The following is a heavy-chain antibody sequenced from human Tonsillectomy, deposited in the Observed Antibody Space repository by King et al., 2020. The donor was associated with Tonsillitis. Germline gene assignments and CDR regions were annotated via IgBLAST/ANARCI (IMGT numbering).Heavy chain of an antibody. D-gene: IGHD3-3*01. CDR3: AKDLSYYDFWSGYYNQRYGMDV. J-gene: IGHJ6*02. V-gene: IGHV3-30*18. Sequence: QLVQSGGGVVQPGRSLRLSCAASGFTFSSYGMHWVRQAPGKGLEWVAVISYDGSNRYYADSVKGRFTISRDNSKNTLYLQMNSLRAEDTAVYYCAKDLSYYDFWSGYYNQRYGMDVWGQGTTVTVSS. CDR1: GFTFSSYG. CDR2: ISYDGSNR.